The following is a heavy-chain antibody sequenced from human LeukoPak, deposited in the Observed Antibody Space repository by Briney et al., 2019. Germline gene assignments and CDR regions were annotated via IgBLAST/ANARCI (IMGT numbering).Heavy chain of an antibody. V-gene: IGHV4-4*07. J-gene: IGHJ3*02. CDR1: GGSISSYY. CDR2: IYTSGST. CDR3: ARAVRTASNYGSGSYFSDAFDI. Sequence: PSETLSLTCTVSGGSISSYYWSWIRQPAGKGLEWIGRIYTSGSTNYNPSLKSRVTMSVDTSKNQFSLKLSSVTAADTAVYYCARAVRTASNYGSGSYFSDAFDIWGRGTMVTVSS. D-gene: IGHD3-10*01.